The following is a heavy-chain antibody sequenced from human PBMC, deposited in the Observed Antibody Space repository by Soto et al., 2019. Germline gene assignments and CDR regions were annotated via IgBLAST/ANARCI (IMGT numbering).Heavy chain of an antibody. J-gene: IGHJ5*02. CDR2: INSDGSTT. Sequence: EVQLVESGGGLVQPGGSLRLSCGASGFTLRSYWMHWVRQAPGKGLVWVSNINSDGSTTNYADSVKGRFTISRDNAKNTLYLQMTSLRAADTAVYFCANLFSSGSSLDLWCQGTLVTVSS. V-gene: IGHV3-74*01. CDR3: ANLFSSGSSLDL. CDR1: GFTLRSYW. D-gene: IGHD3-10*01.